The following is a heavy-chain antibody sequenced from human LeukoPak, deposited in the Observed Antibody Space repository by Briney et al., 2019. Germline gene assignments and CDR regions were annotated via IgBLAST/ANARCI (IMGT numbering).Heavy chain of an antibody. V-gene: IGHV1-2*02. D-gene: IGHD6-13*01. CDR2: INPNSGGT. CDR1: GYIFTGYY. CDR3: ARGEGDSSSWPLNY. Sequence: ASVKVSCKASGYIFTGYYMHWVRQAPGQGLEWMGWINPNSGGTKYAQQFQGRVTMTRDTSISTAYMELSRLTPDDTAVYYCARGEGDSSSWPLNYWGQGTLVPVSS. J-gene: IGHJ4*02.